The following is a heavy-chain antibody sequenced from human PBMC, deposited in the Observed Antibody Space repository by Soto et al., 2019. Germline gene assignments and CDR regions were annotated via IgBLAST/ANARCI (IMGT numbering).Heavy chain of an antibody. V-gene: IGHV3-7*01. CDR2: IKYDGSNK. J-gene: IGHJ6*03. Sequence: GGSLRLSCAASGFTFSSYWMSWVRQAPEKGLEWVANIKYDGSNKYYTDSVKGRFTISRDNSKNTLYLQMNSLRAEDTAVYYCARAPRYYYYMDVWGKGTTVTVSS. CDR1: GFTFSSYW. CDR3: ARAPRYYYYMDV.